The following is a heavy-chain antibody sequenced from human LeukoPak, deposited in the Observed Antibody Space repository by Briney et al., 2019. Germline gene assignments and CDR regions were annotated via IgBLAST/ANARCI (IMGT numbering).Heavy chain of an antibody. J-gene: IGHJ4*02. Sequence: PGGSLRLSCAASGFTFRTYAMAWVRQAPGKGLEWVSSVNDAGGDAYYADSVKGRFTISRDNSKNTLYLQMNSLRAEDTAVYYCARDAGGGEELNYFDYWGQGTLVTVSS. CDR3: ARDAGGGEELNYFDY. CDR2: VNDAGGDA. V-gene: IGHV3-23*01. CDR1: GFTFRTYA. D-gene: IGHD3-16*01.